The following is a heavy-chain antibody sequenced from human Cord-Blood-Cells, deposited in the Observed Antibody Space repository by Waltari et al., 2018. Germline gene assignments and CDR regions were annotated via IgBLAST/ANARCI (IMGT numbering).Heavy chain of an antibody. CDR2: IYYSGST. J-gene: IGHJ4*02. Sequence: QLQLQESGPGLVKPSETLSLTCTVSGGSISSSSYYWGWIRQPPGKGLEWIGSIYYSGSTYCTPSLKSRVTISVDTSKNQFSLKVSSVTAADTAVYYCASWKRGYCSSTSCYYFDYWCQGTLVTVSS. CDR3: ASWKRGYCSSTSCYYFDY. CDR1: GGSISSSSYY. V-gene: IGHV4-39*01. D-gene: IGHD2-2*01.